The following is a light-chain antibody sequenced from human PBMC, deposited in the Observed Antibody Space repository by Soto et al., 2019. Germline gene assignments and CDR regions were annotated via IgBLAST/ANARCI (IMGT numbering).Light chain of an antibody. Sequence: GITQSPSTLSVSPGERATLHCRASQSITANLAWYQQKPGQAPGLLIHGASTRATGIPARFSGSGSGTDFTLTISSLEPEDFAIYYCQQRNNWQVTFGQGTRLEIK. CDR2: GAS. V-gene: IGKV3D-15*01. J-gene: IGKJ5*01. CDR1: QSITAN. CDR3: QQRNNWQVT.